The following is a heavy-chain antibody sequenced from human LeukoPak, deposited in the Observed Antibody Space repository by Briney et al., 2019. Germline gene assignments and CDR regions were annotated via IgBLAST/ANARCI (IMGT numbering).Heavy chain of an antibody. J-gene: IGHJ5*02. D-gene: IGHD2-2*01. V-gene: IGHV4-38-2*02. CDR3: ARDQPAARRWFDP. Sequence: KPSETLSLTCGVSGYPISGGHYWGWIRQPPGKGLEWIGSIFHSETTYYNPSLKSRVTMSVDKSKNQFSLILTSVTAADTAIYYCARDQPAARRWFDPWGQGTLVTVSS. CDR2: IFHSETT. CDR1: GYPISGGHY.